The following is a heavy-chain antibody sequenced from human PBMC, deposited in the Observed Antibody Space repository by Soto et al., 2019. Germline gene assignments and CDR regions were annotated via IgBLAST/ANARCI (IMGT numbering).Heavy chain of an antibody. CDR1: GFTFSSYA. V-gene: IGHV3-30-3*01. CDR3: ARELLGFDY. D-gene: IGHD1-26*01. J-gene: IGHJ4*02. Sequence: QVQLVESGGGVVQPGRSLRLSCAASGFTFSSYAMHWVRQAPGKGLEWVAVISYDGSNKYYEDSVKGRFTISRDNSKNTLYLQMNSLRAEDTAVYYCARELLGFDYWGQGTLVTVSS. CDR2: ISYDGSNK.